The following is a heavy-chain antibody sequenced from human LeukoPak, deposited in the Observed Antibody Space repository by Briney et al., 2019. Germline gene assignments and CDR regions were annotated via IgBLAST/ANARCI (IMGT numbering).Heavy chain of an antibody. CDR1: GFTFSSYD. V-gene: IGHV3-48*04. CDR3: ARGGIVGATKADQQPPDY. D-gene: IGHD1-26*01. CDR2: ISSGSSAI. Sequence: PGGSLRLSCAASGFTFSSYDMNWVRQAPGKGLEWVSYISSGSSAIYYADSVKGRFTISRDNSKNTLYLQMNSLRAEDTAVYYCARGGIVGATKADQQPPDYWGQGTLVTVSS. J-gene: IGHJ4*02.